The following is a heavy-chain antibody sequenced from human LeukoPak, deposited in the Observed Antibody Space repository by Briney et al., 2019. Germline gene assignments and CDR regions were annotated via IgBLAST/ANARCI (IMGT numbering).Heavy chain of an antibody. CDR1: GFTFDDYA. Sequence: PGGSLRLSCAASGFTFDDYAMHWVRQAPGKGLEWVSGISWNSGSIGYADSVKGRFTISRDSAKNSLYLQMNSLRAEDTAVYYCARDPHSGAFDIWGQGTMVTVSS. J-gene: IGHJ3*02. V-gene: IGHV3-9*01. CDR2: ISWNSGSI. CDR3: ARDPHSGAFDI. D-gene: IGHD2-21*01.